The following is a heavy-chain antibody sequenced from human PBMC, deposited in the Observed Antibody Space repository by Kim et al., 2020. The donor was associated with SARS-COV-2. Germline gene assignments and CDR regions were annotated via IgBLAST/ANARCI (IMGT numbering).Heavy chain of an antibody. V-gene: IGHV3-30*18. Sequence: GGSLRLSCAASGFTFSSYGMHWVRQAPGKGLEWVAVISYDGSNKYYADSVKGRFTISRDNSKNTLYLQMNSLRAEDTAVYYCAKVIGYDPWDVWGKGTT. J-gene: IGHJ6*03. CDR2: ISYDGSNK. CDR1: GFTFSSYG. CDR3: AKVIGYDPWDV. D-gene: IGHD3-3*01.